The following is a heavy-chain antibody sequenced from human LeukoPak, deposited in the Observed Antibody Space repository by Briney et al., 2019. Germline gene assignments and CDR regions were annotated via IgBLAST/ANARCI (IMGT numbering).Heavy chain of an antibody. CDR1: GDSMTSTSHF. V-gene: IGHV4-39*07. J-gene: IGHJ4*02. CDR2: IYHSGST. D-gene: IGHD3-10*01. CDR3: ARDLDYGSGSLGY. Sequence: PSETLSLTCTVSGDSMTSTSHFWDWIRQPPGKGLEWIGSIYHSGSTYYNPSLKSRVTISVDTSKNQFSLKLSSVTAADTAVYYCARDLDYGSGSLGYWGQGTLVTVSS.